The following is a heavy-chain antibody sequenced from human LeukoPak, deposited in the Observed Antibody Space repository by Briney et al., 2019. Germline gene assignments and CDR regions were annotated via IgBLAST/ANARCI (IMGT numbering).Heavy chain of an antibody. Sequence: GGSLRLSSAASGFTFSIYSMNWVRQAPGKGLEWVSSISSSSSYIYYADSVRGRFTISRDNAKNSLYLQMNSLRAEDTAVYYCARELGYCSSTSCYGGYFDYWGQGTLVTVSS. CDR3: ARELGYCSSTSCYGGYFDY. CDR1: GFTFSIYS. J-gene: IGHJ4*02. CDR2: ISSSSSYI. D-gene: IGHD2-2*01. V-gene: IGHV3-21*01.